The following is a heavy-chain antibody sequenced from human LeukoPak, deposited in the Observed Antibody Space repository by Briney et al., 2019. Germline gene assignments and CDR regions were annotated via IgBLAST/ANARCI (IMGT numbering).Heavy chain of an antibody. D-gene: IGHD3-10*01. V-gene: IGHV3-23*01. Sequence: GGSLRLSCAASGLTFRNYGMNWVRQPTGKELESVSAISGSGDSTYYADSVWGRFTVSRDNSKNTLYLQMKSLRAEDTAVYCCAKVTGSGSYLADAFDIWGHGTVVTVSS. CDR1: GLTFRNYG. CDR2: ISGSGDST. CDR3: AKVTGSGSYLADAFDI. J-gene: IGHJ3*02.